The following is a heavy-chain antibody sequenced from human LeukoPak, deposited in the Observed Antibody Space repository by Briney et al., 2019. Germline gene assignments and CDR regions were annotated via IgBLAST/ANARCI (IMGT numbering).Heavy chain of an antibody. CDR1: GFTFSSYW. D-gene: IGHD3-22*01. CDR2: INSDGSST. Sequence: GGSLRLSCAASGFTFSSYWMHWVRQAPGKGLVWFSRINSDGSSTSYADSVKGRFTISRDNAKSTLYLQMNSLRAEDTAVYYCARDSPYYYDSSGYLSLGDAFDIWGQGTMVTVSS. CDR3: ARDSPYYYDSSGYLSLGDAFDI. V-gene: IGHV3-74*01. J-gene: IGHJ3*02.